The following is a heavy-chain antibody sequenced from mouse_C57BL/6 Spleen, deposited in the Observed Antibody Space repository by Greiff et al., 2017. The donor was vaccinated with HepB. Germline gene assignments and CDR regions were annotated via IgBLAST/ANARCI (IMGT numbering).Heavy chain of an antibody. D-gene: IGHD4-1*01. J-gene: IGHJ2*01. CDR2: IDPSDSYT. CDR1: GYTFTSYW. Sequence: QVQLKQPGAELVMPGASVKLSCKASGYTFTSYWMHWVKQRPGQGLEWIGEIDPSDSYTNYNQKFKGKSTLTVDKSSSTAYMQLSSLTSEDSAVYYCARRDGGTGFDYWGQGTTLTVSS. CDR3: ARRDGGTGFDY. V-gene: IGHV1-69*01.